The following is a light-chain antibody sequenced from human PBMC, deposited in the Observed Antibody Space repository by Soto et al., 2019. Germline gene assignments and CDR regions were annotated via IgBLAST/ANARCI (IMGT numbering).Light chain of an antibody. J-gene: IGKJ1*01. V-gene: IGKV3-15*01. Sequence: EIVMTQSPATLSVSPGERATLSCRASQSVSSNLAWYQQKPGQAPRLLIYGASTRATGIPARFSGSGSATEFTLIISSLQSEDFAVYYCQHYNTWPQTFGQGTQVEIK. CDR3: QHYNTWPQT. CDR1: QSVSSN. CDR2: GAS.